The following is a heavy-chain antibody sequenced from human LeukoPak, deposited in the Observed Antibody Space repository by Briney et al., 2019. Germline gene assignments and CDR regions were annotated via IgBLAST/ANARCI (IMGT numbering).Heavy chain of an antibody. V-gene: IGHV4-4*07. Sequence: SETLSHTCTVSGGSISSYYWSWIRQPAGKGLEWIGRIYTSGSTNYNPSLKSRVTMSVDTSKNQFSPKLSSVTAADTAVYYCARDIPVHDAFDIWGQGTMVTVSS. CDR3: ARDIPVHDAFDI. D-gene: IGHD2-2*02. CDR2: IYTSGST. J-gene: IGHJ3*02. CDR1: GGSISSYY.